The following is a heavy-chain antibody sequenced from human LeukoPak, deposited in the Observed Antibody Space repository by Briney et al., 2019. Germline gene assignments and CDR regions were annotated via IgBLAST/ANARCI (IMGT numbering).Heavy chain of an antibody. J-gene: IGHJ5*02. D-gene: IGHD3-22*01. V-gene: IGHV3-23*01. CDR1: GFTFSTYA. CDR2: ISGSGATT. Sequence: GGSLRLSCAASGFTFSTYAMTWVRQAPGKGLEWVSSISGSGATTYYSDSVKGRFTISRDNSKSRRFLQMNSLRADDTVVYHCVKDRETYYDPGGYYCIWLDHWGLGTLVTVSS. CDR3: VKDRETYYDPGGYYCIWLDH.